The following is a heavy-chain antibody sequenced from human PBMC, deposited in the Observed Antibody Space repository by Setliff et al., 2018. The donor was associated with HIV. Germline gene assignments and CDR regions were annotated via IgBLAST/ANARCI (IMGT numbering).Heavy chain of an antibody. CDR1: GFTFSNHW. V-gene: IGHV3-74*01. CDR3: ARLGTARSFDI. CDR2: INYHGSDI. Sequence: GGSLRLSCTTSGFTFSNHWMQWVRQAPGKGLVWVSRINYHGSDISYADSVKGRFTISRDNAKNSVFLQMNSLRGEDTGVYYCARLGTARSFDIWGLGTLVTVSS. J-gene: IGHJ4*01. D-gene: IGHD7-27*01.